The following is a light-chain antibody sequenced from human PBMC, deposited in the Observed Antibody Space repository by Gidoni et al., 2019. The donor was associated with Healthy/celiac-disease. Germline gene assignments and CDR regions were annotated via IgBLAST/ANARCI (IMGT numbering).Light chain of an antibody. CDR2: YDD. CDR1: SSNIGNNA. V-gene: IGLV1-36*01. J-gene: IGLJ2*01. Sequence: QSVLTQPPSVSEAPRQRVTISCSGSSSNIGNNAVNWYPQLPVKAPKLLIYYDDLLPSGVSDRFSGSKSGTSASLAISGLQSEDEADYYCAAWDDSLNGPVFGGGTKLTVL. CDR3: AAWDDSLNGPV.